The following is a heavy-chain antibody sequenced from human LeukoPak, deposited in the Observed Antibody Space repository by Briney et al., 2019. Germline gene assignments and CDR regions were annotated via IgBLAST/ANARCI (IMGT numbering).Heavy chain of an antibody. CDR1: GFTFSSYS. CDR2: ISSSSSYI. D-gene: IGHD3-22*01. V-gene: IGHV3-21*01. CDR3: ARDQPIVVATTGDAFDI. Sequence: PGGSLRLSCAASGFTFSSYSMNWVRQAPGKGLEWVASISSSSSYIYYADSVKGRFTISRDNAKNSLYLQMNSLRADDTAVYSCARDQPIVVATTGDAFDIWGQGTMVTVSS. J-gene: IGHJ3*02.